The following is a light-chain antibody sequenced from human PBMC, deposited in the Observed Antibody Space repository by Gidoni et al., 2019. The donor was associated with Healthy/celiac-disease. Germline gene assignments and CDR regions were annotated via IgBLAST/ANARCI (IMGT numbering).Light chain of an antibody. V-gene: IGKV3-11*01. CDR1: QSVSSY. CDR3: QQRSNWPPT. Sequence: DIVLTQSPATLSLSPGERATLSCRASQSVSSYLAWYQQKPGQAPRLLIYDASNRATGIPARFSGSGCGTDFTLTISSLEPEDFAVYYCQQRSNWPPTFGGGTKVEIK. J-gene: IGKJ4*01. CDR2: DAS.